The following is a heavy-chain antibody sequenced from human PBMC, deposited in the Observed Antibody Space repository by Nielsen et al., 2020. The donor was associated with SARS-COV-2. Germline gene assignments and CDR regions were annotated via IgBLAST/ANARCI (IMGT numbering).Heavy chain of an antibody. CDR3: ARSSGHYYYYGMDV. CDR2: ISSSSSYI. V-gene: IGHV3-21*01. Sequence: GGSLRLSCAASGFTFSSYSMNWVRQAPGKGLEWVSSISSSSSYIYYADSVKGRFTISRDNAKNSLYLQMNSLRAEDTAVYYCARSSGHYYYYGMDVWGQGTTVTVSS. CDR1: GFTFSSYS. J-gene: IGHJ6*02. D-gene: IGHD3-22*01.